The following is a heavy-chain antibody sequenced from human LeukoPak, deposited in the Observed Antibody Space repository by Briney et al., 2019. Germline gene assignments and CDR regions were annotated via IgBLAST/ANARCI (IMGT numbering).Heavy chain of an antibody. CDR1: GYSFTNYW. D-gene: IGHD6-13*01. J-gene: IGHJ4*02. CDR3: ATINGQQLAPGGDY. V-gene: IGHV5-51*01. CDR2: IYPGDSDT. Sequence: GEYLKISCRGSGYSFTNYWIDWVRQVPGKGLEWMGIIYPGDSDTRYRPSFQGQVTISADKSNSTAYLQWSSLKASDTAMYYCATINGQQLAPGGDYWGQGTLVTVSS.